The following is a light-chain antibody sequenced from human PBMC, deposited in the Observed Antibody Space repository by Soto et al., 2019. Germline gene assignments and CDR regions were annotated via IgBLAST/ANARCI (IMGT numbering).Light chain of an antibody. J-gene: IGKJ4*02. CDR2: GAS. V-gene: IGKV3-15*01. Sequence: EIVMTQSPATLSVSPGERATLSCRASQSVSSNLAWYQQKSVQAPRLLIYGASTRATGIPARFSGSGSGTEFTLTISSLQSEDFAVYYCQQYNNWPLTFGGGTKVDIK. CDR1: QSVSSN. CDR3: QQYNNWPLT.